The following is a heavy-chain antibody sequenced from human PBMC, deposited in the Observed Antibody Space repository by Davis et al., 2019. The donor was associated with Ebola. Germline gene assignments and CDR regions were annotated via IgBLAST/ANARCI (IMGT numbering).Heavy chain of an antibody. Sequence: GESLKISCAGSGFTFDTYAMTWVRQASGKGLEWVGRIRSKANSYATAYAASVKGRFTISRDDSKNTAYLQMNSLKTEDTAVYYCTALITMVRGVAPDYYYGMDVWGQGTTVTVSS. J-gene: IGHJ6*02. CDR2: IRSKANSYAT. CDR1: GFTFDTYA. CDR3: TALITMVRGVAPDYYYGMDV. V-gene: IGHV3-73*01. D-gene: IGHD3-10*01.